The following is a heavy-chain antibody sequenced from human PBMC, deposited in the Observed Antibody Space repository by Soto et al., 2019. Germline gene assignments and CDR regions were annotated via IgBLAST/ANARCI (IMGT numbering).Heavy chain of an antibody. CDR1: GGTFSSYA. CDR2: IIPIFGTA. V-gene: IGHV1-69*12. Sequence: QVQLVQSGAEVKKPGSSVKVSCKASGGTFSSYAISWGRPAPGQGLEWMGGIIPIFGTANYAQEFQGRVTLPADVSTSTAYMELSSLRSEDSAVYYCARESRYCSGGSCYFLPGMDYWGQGTLVTVSS. J-gene: IGHJ4*02. CDR3: ARESRYCSGGSCYFLPGMDY. D-gene: IGHD2-15*01.